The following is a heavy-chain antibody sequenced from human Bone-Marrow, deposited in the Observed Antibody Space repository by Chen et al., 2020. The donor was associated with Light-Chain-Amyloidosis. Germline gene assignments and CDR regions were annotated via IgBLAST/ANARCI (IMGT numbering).Heavy chain of an antibody. V-gene: IGHV3-23*04. Sequence: EVQLVESGGGVVRPGGSLRLSCAASGFTFDDYGMSWVRQAPGKGLEWVSDVIASGGSTFYADSVKGRFTISRDNSKNTLYLQMNSLRADDTALYYCARSSGWWAYNFWGQGTLVTVSS. CDR1: GFTFDDYG. CDR2: VIASGGST. CDR3: ARSSGWWAYNF. J-gene: IGHJ4*02. D-gene: IGHD6-19*01.